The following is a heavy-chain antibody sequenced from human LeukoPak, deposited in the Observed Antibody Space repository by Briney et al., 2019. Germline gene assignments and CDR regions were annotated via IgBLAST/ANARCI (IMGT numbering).Heavy chain of an antibody. CDR1: GGSISSYY. J-gene: IGHJ4*02. CDR2: IYYSGST. V-gene: IGHV4-59*12. D-gene: IGHD1-26*01. CDR3: AGAGIVGATTTPLDY. Sequence: SETLSLTCTVSGGSISSYYWSWIRQPPGKGLEWIGYIYYSGSTNYNPSLKSRVTISVDTSKNQFSLKLSSVTAADTAVYYCAGAGIVGATTTPLDYWGQGTLVTVSS.